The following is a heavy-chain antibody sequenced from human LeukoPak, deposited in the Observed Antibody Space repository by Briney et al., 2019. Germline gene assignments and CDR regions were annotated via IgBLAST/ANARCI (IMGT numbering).Heavy chain of an antibody. CDR2: DHHSGST. J-gene: IGHJ3*02. V-gene: IGHV4-59*05. CDR3: ASLLGWAFDI. CDR1: GGSISSYY. Sequence: SETLSLTCTVSGGSISSYYWSWVRQPPGKGLEWIGSDHHSGSTYYNPSLKSRVTISVDTSKNQFSLKLSSVTAADTAVYYCASLLGWAFDIWGQGTMVTVSS. D-gene: IGHD1-26*01.